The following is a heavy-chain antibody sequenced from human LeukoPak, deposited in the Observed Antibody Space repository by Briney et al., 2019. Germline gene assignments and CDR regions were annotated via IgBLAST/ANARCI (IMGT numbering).Heavy chain of an antibody. Sequence: GGSLRLSCAASGFTFSSYSMNWVRQAPGKGLEWVSYISSSSSTIYYADSVKGRFTISRGNAKNSLYLQMNSLRAEDTAVYYCARDTRYDFWSGYYFDYWGQGTLVTVSS. V-gene: IGHV3-48*01. J-gene: IGHJ4*02. CDR1: GFTFSSYS. CDR3: ARDTRYDFWSGYYFDY. CDR2: ISSSSSTI. D-gene: IGHD3-3*01.